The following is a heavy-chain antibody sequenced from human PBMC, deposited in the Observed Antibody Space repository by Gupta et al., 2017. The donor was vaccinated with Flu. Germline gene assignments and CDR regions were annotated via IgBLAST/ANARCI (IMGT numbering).Heavy chain of an antibody. CDR1: GFTFSSYW. V-gene: IGHV3-7*01. Sequence: EVQLVESGGGLVQPGGSLRLSCAASGFTFSSYWMSWVRQAPGKGLEWVANIKQDGSEKYYVDSVKGRFTISRDNAKNSLYLQMNSLRAEDTAVYYCARDRITIFGVVTYFDYWGQGTLVTVSS. CDR2: IKQDGSEK. D-gene: IGHD3-3*01. J-gene: IGHJ4*02. CDR3: ARDRITIFGVVTYFDY.